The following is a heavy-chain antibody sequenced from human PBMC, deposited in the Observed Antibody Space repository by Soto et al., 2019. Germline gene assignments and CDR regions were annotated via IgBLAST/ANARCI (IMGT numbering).Heavy chain of an antibody. CDR1: GGTFSTYT. Sequence: SVKVSCKASGGTFSTYTFSWVRQAPGQGLEWMGRIIPIFGTPYYAQKFQGRVTITADKSTSTVYMEPSSLRSDDTAVYFCARGLECRGYCLDKPTWFAPWGQGTLVTVSS. J-gene: IGHJ5*02. D-gene: IGHD2-15*01. V-gene: IGHV1-69*06. CDR3: ARGLECRGYCLDKPTWFAP. CDR2: IIPIFGTP.